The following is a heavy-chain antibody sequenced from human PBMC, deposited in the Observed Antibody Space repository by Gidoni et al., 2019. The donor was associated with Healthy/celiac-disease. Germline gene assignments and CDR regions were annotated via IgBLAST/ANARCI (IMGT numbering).Heavy chain of an antibody. Sequence: QVQLVESGGGVVQPGRSLRLSCAASGFTFSSYGMHWVRQAPGKGLEWVAVISYDGSNKYYADSVKGRFTISRDNSKNTLYLQMNSLRAEDTAVYYCASDTAMVTLNYWGQGTLVTVSS. D-gene: IGHD5-18*01. CDR1: GFTFSSYG. CDR2: ISYDGSNK. CDR3: ASDTAMVTLNY. J-gene: IGHJ4*02. V-gene: IGHV3-30*03.